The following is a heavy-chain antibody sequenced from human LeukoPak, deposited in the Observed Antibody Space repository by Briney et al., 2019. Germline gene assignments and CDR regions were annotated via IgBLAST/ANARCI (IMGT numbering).Heavy chain of an antibody. CDR1: GFTFSSYS. Sequence: GGSLRLSCAASGFTFSSYSMNWVRQAPGKGLEWVSYISSSSSTIYYADSVKGRFTISRDNAKNSLYLQMNSLRAEDTAGYYCARDCEWCGSGSYPTLLFRYYGMDVWGQGTTVTVSS. CDR2: ISSSSSTI. CDR3: ARDCEWCGSGSYPTLLFRYYGMDV. D-gene: IGHD3-10*01. V-gene: IGHV3-48*01. J-gene: IGHJ6*02.